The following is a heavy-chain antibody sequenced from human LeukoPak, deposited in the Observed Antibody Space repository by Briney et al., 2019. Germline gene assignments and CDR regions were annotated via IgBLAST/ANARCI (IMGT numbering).Heavy chain of an antibody. CDR2: IRYDGGNT. Sequence: GGSLRLSCAASGFIFSNYAMQWVRQAPGMGLEWVAFIRYDGGNTYYADSVKGRFTISRDNSKNTLYLQMNSLRAEDTVVYYCARESDIVVVVAATTPGFDYWGQGTLVTVSS. J-gene: IGHJ4*02. D-gene: IGHD2-15*01. CDR3: ARESDIVVVVAATTPGFDY. V-gene: IGHV3-30*02. CDR1: GFIFSNYA.